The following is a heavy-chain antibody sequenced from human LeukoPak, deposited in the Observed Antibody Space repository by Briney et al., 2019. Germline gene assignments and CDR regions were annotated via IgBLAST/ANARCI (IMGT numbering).Heavy chain of an antibody. CDR2: MYYSGSA. J-gene: IGHJ2*01. Sequence: SETLSLTCTVSGGSISSSSYCWGWIRQPPGKGLEWIASMYYSGSAHSNPPLKSRVTTSVDTSKNQFSLKLSSVTAADTAVYYCASWGIGYFDLWGRGTLVTVSS. V-gene: IGHV4-39*07. D-gene: IGHD6-13*01. CDR1: GGSISSSSYC. CDR3: ASWGIGYFDL.